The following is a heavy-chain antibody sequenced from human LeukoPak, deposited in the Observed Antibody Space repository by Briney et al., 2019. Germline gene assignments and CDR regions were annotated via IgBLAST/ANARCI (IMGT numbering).Heavy chain of an antibody. CDR3: ARDSSSWYGAFDI. Sequence: GGSLRLSCAASGFTFSSSSISWVRQAPGKGLEWVSYISSSSSTIYYADSVKGRFTISRDNAKNSLHLQMNSLRAEDTAVYYCARDSSSWYGAFDIWGQGTMVTVSS. J-gene: IGHJ3*02. CDR2: ISSSSSTI. D-gene: IGHD6-13*01. V-gene: IGHV3-48*01. CDR1: GFTFSSSS.